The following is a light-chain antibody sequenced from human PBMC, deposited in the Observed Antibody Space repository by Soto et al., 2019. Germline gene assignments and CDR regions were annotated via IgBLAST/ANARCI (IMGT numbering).Light chain of an antibody. CDR3: LLSYSGALVV. CDR2: DTS. V-gene: IGLV7-46*01. Sequence: QAVVTQEPSLTVSRGGTVTLTCGSSAGAVTSGHYPYWFQQKPGQAPRTLIYDTSNKHSWTPARFSGSLLGGKAALTLSGAQPEDEAEYYCLLSYSGALVVFGGGTKLTVL. CDR1: AGAVTSGHY. J-gene: IGLJ2*01.